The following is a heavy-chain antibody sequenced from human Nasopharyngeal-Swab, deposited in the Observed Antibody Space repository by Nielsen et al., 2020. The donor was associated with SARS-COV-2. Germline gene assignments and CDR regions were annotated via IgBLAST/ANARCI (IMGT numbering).Heavy chain of an antibody. CDR3: ARARRGVDYYMDV. CDR2: ISSSSSYI. Sequence: GESLKISCAASGFTFSSYSMNWVRQAPGKGLEWVSSISSSSSYIYYADSVKGRLTISRDNAKNSLYLQMNSLRAEDTAVYYCARARRGVDYYMDVWGKGTTVTVSS. D-gene: IGHD3-10*01. V-gene: IGHV3-21*01. J-gene: IGHJ6*03. CDR1: GFTFSSYS.